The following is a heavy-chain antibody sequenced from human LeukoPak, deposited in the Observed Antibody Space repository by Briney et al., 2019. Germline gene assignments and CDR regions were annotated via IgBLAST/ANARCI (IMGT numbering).Heavy chain of an antibody. J-gene: IGHJ3*01. D-gene: IGHD3-22*01. CDR1: GFNLSSYG. V-gene: IGHV3-33*01. CDR3: ARVTYASSAFDAFDV. Sequence: GGSLRLSCAASGFNLSSYGMHWVRQAPGKGLEWVAIIWHDGNNKYYGDSVKGRFTISRDNSKSTLYLQMYSLRAEDTAVYYCARVTYASSAFDAFDVWGQGTMVTVSS. CDR2: IWHDGNNK.